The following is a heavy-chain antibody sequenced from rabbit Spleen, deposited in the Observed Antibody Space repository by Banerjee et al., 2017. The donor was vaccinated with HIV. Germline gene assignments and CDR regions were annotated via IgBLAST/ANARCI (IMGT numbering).Heavy chain of an antibody. CDR3: ARDLTSVIGWNFNL. CDR1: GIDFSRSYY. V-gene: IGHV1S40*01. Sequence: QSLEESGGGLVKPGGTLTLTCKASGIDFSRSYYMCWVRQAPGKGLEWIGCIDTAGSGSTYYATWAKGRFTISRTSSTTVTLQMTSLTAADTATYFCARDLTSVIGWNFNLWGPGTLVTVS. D-gene: IGHD1-1*01. CDR2: IDTAGSGST. J-gene: IGHJ4*01.